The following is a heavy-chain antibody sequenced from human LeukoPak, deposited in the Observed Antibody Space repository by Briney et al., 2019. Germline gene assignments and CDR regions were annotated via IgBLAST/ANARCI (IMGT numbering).Heavy chain of an antibody. CDR3: ARDMAAAGPDAIDY. CDR1: AFTFSSYA. J-gene: IGHJ4*02. D-gene: IGHD6-13*01. CDR2: TSYDESTK. Sequence: GGSLRLSCAASAFTFSSYAMHWVRQAPGKGLEWVAVTSYDESTKHYADSVKGRFTISRDNAKNSLYLQINSLRAEDTAVYYCARDMAAAGPDAIDYWGQGTLVTVSS. V-gene: IGHV3-30-3*01.